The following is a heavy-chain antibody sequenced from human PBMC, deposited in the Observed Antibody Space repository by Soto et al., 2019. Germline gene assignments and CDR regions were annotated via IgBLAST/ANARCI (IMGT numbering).Heavy chain of an antibody. CDR1: GFTFSRYA. CDR3: AKMRGFDP. V-gene: IGHV3-23*01. J-gene: IGHJ5*02. Sequence: VGSLRLSCATSGFTFSRYAMSWVRQAAGKGLEWVSAISGSGGSTYYADSVKGRSTISRDNSKNTLYLQMNSLRAEDTAVYYCAKMRGFDPWGQATLVTVSS. CDR2: ISGSGGST.